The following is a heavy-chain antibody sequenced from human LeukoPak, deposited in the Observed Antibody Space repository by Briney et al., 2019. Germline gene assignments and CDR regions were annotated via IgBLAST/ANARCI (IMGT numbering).Heavy chain of an antibody. CDR3: ARAQKGYSYGIYYFDY. J-gene: IGHJ4*02. Sequence: SVKVSCKTSGYTFTNYAMNWVRQAPGQGLEWMGGIIPIFGTANYAQKFQGRVTITTDESTSTAYMELSSLRSEDTAVYYCARAQKGYSYGIYYFDYWGQGTLVTVSS. D-gene: IGHD5-18*01. CDR2: IIPIFGTA. V-gene: IGHV1-69*05. CDR1: GYTFTNYA.